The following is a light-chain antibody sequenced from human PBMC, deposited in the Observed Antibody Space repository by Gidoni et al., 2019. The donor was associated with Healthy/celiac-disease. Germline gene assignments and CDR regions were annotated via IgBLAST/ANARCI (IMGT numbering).Light chain of an antibody. J-gene: IGKJ4*01. CDR1: QSISSW. CDR2: KAS. CDR3: QQANRYSLT. Sequence: DIQMTQSPSTLSASVGDRGTITCRASQSISSWLAWYQQKPGKAPKLLIYKASSLEGGVPSRFSGSGSGTEFTLTISSLQPDDFATYYCQQANRYSLTFGGGTKVEIK. V-gene: IGKV1-5*03.